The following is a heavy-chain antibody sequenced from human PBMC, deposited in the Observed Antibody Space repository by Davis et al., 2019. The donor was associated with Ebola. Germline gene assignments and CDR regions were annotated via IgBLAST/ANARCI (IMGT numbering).Heavy chain of an antibody. D-gene: IGHD6-19*01. CDR1: GFTFSSYG. V-gene: IGHV3-30*02. CDR2: IRYDGSNK. CDR3: ARDRAVASHY. J-gene: IGHJ4*02. Sequence: GESLKISCAASGFTFSSYGMHWVRQAPGKGLEWVAFIRYDGSNKYYADSVKGRFTISRDNVKNSLYLQMNSLRAEDTAVYYCARDRAVASHYWGQGTLVTVSS.